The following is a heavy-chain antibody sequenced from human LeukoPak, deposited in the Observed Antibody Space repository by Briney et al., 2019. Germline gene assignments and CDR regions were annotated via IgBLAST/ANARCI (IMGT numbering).Heavy chain of an antibody. V-gene: IGHV4-39*07. CDR1: SGSISSTSYY. Sequence: SETLSLTCTAFSGSISSTSYYWGWVRQPPGQGLEWIGEISLTGLTHYNPSLESRVTVSLDKSKNQLSLNLTSVTAADTAVYYCSRENGAFSPFGYWGQGTLVTVLS. CDR3: SRENGAFSPFGY. D-gene: IGHD2-8*01. CDR2: ISLTGLT. J-gene: IGHJ4*02.